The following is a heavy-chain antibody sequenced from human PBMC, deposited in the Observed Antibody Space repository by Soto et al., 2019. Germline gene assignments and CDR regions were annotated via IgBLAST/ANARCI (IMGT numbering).Heavy chain of an antibody. CDR2: TVNFDGRL. V-gene: IGHV3-21*01. D-gene: IGHD2-15*01. CDR1: GFALSSYS. J-gene: IGHJ3*01. Sequence: EGQLVESGGRLVKPGGSLRLSCAASGFALSSYSIGWVRQAPGKGLEWVSCTVNFDGRLYYADSVKGRFAISRHNAKKSVYLHLNSLRSEDTVVYYCARDEGYCGGGGCVRSGFELWCQGTVVNVSS. CDR3: ARDEGYCGGGGCVRSGFEL.